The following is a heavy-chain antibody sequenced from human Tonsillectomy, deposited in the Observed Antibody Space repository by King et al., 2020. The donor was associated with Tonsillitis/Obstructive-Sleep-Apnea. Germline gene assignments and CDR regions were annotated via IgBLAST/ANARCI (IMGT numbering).Heavy chain of an antibody. D-gene: IGHD2-21*02. J-gene: IGHJ3*01. V-gene: IGHV1-69*01. CDR1: GGTFGSYA. Sequence: QLQESGAEVKEPGSSVKISCKASGGTFGSYAMSWVRQAPGQGLEWMGGIIPGSRTPDYAQKFQGRVTITADDYTTTAYMELSSLRSEDTALYYCASGEGHIVVMAAYTFYLWGQGTMVAVSS. CDR3: ASGEGHIVVMAAYTFYL. CDR2: IIPGSRTP.